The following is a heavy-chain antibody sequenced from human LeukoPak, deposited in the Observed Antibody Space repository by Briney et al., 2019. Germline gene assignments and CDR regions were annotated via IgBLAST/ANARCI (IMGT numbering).Heavy chain of an antibody. CDR3: ARYIEQTGTMRGDYYYYMDV. D-gene: IGHD1-7*01. V-gene: IGHV1-18*01. Sequence: GSSVKVSCKASGYTFTSYGISCVRQAPGQGLEWMGWISAYNGNTNYAQKLQGRVTMTTDTSTNTAYMELRSLRSDDTAVYFCARYIEQTGTMRGDYYYYMDVWGKGTTVTVSS. CDR1: GYTFTSYG. CDR2: ISAYNGNT. J-gene: IGHJ6*03.